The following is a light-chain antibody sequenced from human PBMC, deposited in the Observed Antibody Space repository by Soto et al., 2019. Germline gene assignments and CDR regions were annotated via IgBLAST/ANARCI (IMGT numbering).Light chain of an antibody. Sequence: QSVLTQPASVSESPGQSISISCGGGRNDIGTYNLVSWYQQHPGKAPKLIIYVGNKRPSGVSNRFSGSRSGNTASLTISGLQAEDEADYYCCSYTDGSSLLFGGGTKLTVL. J-gene: IGLJ3*02. CDR3: CSYTDGSSLL. V-gene: IGLV2-23*01. CDR2: VGN. CDR1: RNDIGTYNL.